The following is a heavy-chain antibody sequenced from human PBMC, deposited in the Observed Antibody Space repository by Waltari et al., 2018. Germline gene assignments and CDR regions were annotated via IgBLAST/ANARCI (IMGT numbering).Heavy chain of an antibody. V-gene: IGHV1-24*01. CDR2: FDPEDGET. J-gene: IGHJ4*02. CDR3: ATIRTGEWYFDY. CDR1: VSTLTDLS. D-gene: IGHD7-27*01. Sequence: QVQLVQSGAEVQTSGASANVSCKVSVSTLTDLSMHLRRKAPGKGLESMGGFDPEDGETNYAQKFQSRVTMTEETSTDTAYMELSSLRSEDAAVYYCATIRTGEWYFDYWGQGTLVTVSS.